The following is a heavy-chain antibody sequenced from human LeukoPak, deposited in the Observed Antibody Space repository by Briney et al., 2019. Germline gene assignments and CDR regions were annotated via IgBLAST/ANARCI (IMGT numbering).Heavy chain of an antibody. CDR1: GFTFSSYW. J-gene: IGHJ5*02. Sequence: PGGSLRLSCAASGFTFSSYWMSWVRQAPGKGLERVANIKQDGSEKYYVDSVKGRFTISRDNAKNSLYLQMNSLRAEDTAVYYCARRGTIFGAKNRRNWFDPWGQGTLVTVSS. V-gene: IGHV3-7*01. D-gene: IGHD3-3*01. CDR2: IKQDGSEK. CDR3: ARRGTIFGAKNRRNWFDP.